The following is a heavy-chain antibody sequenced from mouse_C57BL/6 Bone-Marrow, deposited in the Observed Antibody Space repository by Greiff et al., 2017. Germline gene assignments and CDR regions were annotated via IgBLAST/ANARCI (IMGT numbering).Heavy chain of an antibody. Sequence: EVKLVESGGDLVKPGGSLKLSCAASGFTFSSYGMSWVRQTPDKRLEWVATISSGGSYTYSPDRVKGRFTISRDTAKNTLYLQRSSLKSEDTAMYYCARRGDGTMDYWGQGTSVTVSS. CDR2: ISSGGSYT. J-gene: IGHJ4*01. CDR3: ARRGDGTMDY. V-gene: IGHV5-6*02. CDR1: GFTFSSYG.